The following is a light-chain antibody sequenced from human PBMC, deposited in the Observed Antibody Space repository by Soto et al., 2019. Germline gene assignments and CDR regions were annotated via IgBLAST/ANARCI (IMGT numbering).Light chain of an antibody. J-gene: IGKJ1*01. CDR1: QSVSSY. Sequence: EIVLTQSPDTLSLSPGERATLSFRASQSVSSYLAWYQQKPGQAPRLLIYDASNRATGIPDRFSGSGSGTDFTLTICRLEPEDFAVYYCQLGSSPKTFGQGTKVDIK. V-gene: IGKV3-11*01. CDR3: QLGSSPKT. CDR2: DAS.